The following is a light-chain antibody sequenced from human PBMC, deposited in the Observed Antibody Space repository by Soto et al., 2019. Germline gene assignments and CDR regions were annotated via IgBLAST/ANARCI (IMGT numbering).Light chain of an antibody. V-gene: IGLV1-51*01. CDR2: DNN. CDR3: GTWDSSLSTVV. CDR1: SSNIGNNY. J-gene: IGLJ2*01. Sequence: QPVLTQPPSVSAAPGQKVTISCSGSSSNIGNNYVSWYQQLPGTAPKLLIYDNNKRPSGSPDRFSGSKSGTSATLGITGLQTGDEADYYCGTWDSSLSTVVFGGGTKLTVL.